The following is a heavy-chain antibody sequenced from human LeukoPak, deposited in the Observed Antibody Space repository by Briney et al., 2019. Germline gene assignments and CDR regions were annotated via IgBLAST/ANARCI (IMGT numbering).Heavy chain of an antibody. CDR1: GFTFSSYG. CDR2: IRYDGSNK. D-gene: IGHD6-6*01. CDR3: ARGAIAARPHLDY. Sequence: GGSLRLSCAASGFTFSSYGMHWVRQAPGKGLEWVAFIRYDGSNKYYADSVKGRFTISRDNSKNTLYLQMNSLRAEDTAVYYCARGAIAARPHLDYWGQGTLVTVSS. V-gene: IGHV3-30*02. J-gene: IGHJ4*02.